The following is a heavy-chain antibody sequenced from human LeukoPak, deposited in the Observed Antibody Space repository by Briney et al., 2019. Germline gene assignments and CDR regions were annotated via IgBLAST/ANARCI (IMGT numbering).Heavy chain of an antibody. D-gene: IGHD3-10*01. Sequence: GGSLRLSCAASGFTFSSYAMSWVRQAPGKGLEWVSAISGSGGSTYYADSVKGRFTISRDNSKNTLYLQMNSLRAEDTAVYYCAKARYSHYYGSGSYDYWGQGTLVTVSS. J-gene: IGHJ4*02. CDR1: GFTFSSYA. CDR3: AKARYSHYYGSGSYDY. V-gene: IGHV3-23*01. CDR2: ISGSGGST.